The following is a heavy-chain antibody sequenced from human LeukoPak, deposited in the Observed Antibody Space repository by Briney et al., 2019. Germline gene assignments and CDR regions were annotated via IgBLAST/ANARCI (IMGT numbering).Heavy chain of an antibody. CDR3: ARDFTVTISTTPEFDP. V-gene: IGHV3-30-3*01. CDR1: GFTFSSYA. Sequence: GGSLRLSCAASGFTFSSYAMHWVRQAPGKGLEWVAVISYDGSNKYYADSVKGRFTISRDNSKNTLYLQMNSLRAEDTAVYYCARDFTVTISTTPEFDPWGQGTLVTVSS. D-gene: IGHD3-3*01. J-gene: IGHJ5*02. CDR2: ISYDGSNK.